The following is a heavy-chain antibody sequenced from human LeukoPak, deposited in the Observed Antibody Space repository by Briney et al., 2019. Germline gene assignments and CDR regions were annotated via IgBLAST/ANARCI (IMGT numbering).Heavy chain of an antibody. CDR1: GYTFTSYG. V-gene: IGHV1-18*01. CDR3: ARDRCIVGTSCYNGYMDV. J-gene: IGHJ6*03. CDR2: ISAYNGNT. Sequence: ASVKVSCKASGYTFTSYGISWVRQAPGQGLEWMGWISAYNGNTNYAQKLQGRVTMTTDTSTSTAYMELRSLRSDDTAVYYCARDRCIVGTSCYNGYMDVWGKGTTVTVSS. D-gene: IGHD2-2*01.